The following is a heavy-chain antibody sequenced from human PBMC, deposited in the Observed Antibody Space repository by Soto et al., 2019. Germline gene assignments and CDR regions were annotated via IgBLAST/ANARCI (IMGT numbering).Heavy chain of an antibody. CDR2: ISGSGFTK. V-gene: IGHV3-23*01. D-gene: IGHD1-1*01. CDR1: GFIFENFG. Sequence: GGSLRLSCAASGFIFENFGMSWVRQAPGKGLAWISSISGSGFTKYYADSVKGRFTISRDNSKSTVYLELNHLSAEDTAVYHCAKNQGVELVPLATVDWFDPWGQGSVVTVSS. CDR3: AKNQGVELVPLATVDWFDP. J-gene: IGHJ5*02.